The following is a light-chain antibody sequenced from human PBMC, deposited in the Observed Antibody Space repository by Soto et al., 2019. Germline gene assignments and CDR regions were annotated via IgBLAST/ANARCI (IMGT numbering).Light chain of an antibody. Sequence: EIVLTQSPATLSLSPGDRASLSCRASQSVASFLAWYQQKPGQAPRLLIYDASNRATGVPARFSGSGSGTDFTLTISSLEPEDFAVYYCQHYNNWPPWAFGQGTKVEIK. CDR1: QSVASF. CDR2: DAS. J-gene: IGKJ1*01. CDR3: QHYNNWPPWA. V-gene: IGKV3-11*01.